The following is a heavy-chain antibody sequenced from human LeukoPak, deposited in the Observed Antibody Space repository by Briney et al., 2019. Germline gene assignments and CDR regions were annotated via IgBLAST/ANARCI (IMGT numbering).Heavy chain of an antibody. CDR2: ISYDGTKK. V-gene: IGHV3-30*18. D-gene: IGHD2-2*01. CDR3: ANRAAANYFDY. CDR1: GFTFRTFG. Sequence: GGSLRLSCAASGFTFRTFGMHWVRQAPGKGLEWVALISYDGTKKYYADSVPGRFTISRDNSKNTLYLQMDSLRGEDTAVYYCANRAAANYFDYWGQGTLVTVSS. J-gene: IGHJ4*02.